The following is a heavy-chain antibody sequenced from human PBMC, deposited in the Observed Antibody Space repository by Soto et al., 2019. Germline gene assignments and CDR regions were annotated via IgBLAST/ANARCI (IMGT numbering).Heavy chain of an antibody. CDR2: IWYDGSNK. CDR3: ARGRGLRGWFDP. Sequence: QVQLVESGGGVVQPGRSLRLSCAASGFTFSSYGMHWVRQAPGKGLEWVAVIWYDGSNKYYAETVKGRFTISRDNSKNTLYLQMSSLGAEDTAVYYCARGRGLRGWFDPWGQGTLVTVSS. D-gene: IGHD3-10*01. J-gene: IGHJ5*02. V-gene: IGHV3-33*01. CDR1: GFTFSSYG.